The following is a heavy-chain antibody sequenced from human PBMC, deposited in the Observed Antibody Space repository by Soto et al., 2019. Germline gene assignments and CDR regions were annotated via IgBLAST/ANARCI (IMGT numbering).Heavy chain of an antibody. CDR2: IIPIFGTA. V-gene: IGHV1-69*13. D-gene: IGHD2-2*01. CDR1: GGTFSSYA. CDR3: ARDEEIVVVPAAMPDAFDI. J-gene: IGHJ3*02. Sequence: ASVKVSCKASGGTFSSYAISWVRQAPGQGLEWMGGIIPIFGTANYAQKFQGRVTITADESTSTAYMELSSLRSEDTAVYYCARDEEIVVVPAAMPDAFDIWGQGTMVTVSS.